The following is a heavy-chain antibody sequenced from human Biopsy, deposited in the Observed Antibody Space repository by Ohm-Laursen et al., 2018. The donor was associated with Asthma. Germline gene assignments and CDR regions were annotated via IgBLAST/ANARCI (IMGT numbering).Heavy chain of an antibody. V-gene: IGHV3-7*01. J-gene: IGHJ3*02. D-gene: IGHD3-3*01. CDR3: AKERYYDVWSGYPI. CDR1: AFTFSTYW. CDR2: IYQYGSEE. Sequence: LSLTCAASAFTFSTYWMTSVRQAPGTGLQWVATIYQYGSEESYADSVKCRFTISRDNSKNTLYLQMTSLRAEDTAVYYCAKERYYDVWSGYPIWGQGTMVTVSS.